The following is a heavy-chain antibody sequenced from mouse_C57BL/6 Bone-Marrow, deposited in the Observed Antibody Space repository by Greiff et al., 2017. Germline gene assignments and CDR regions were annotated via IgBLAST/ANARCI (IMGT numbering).Heavy chain of an antibody. Sequence: EVQLVESGGGLVQPGGSMKLSCAASGFTFSDAWMDWVRQSPEQGLEWVAEIRNKANNHATYYAESVKGRFTISRDDSKSSVYLQMNSLRAADSGIYYCTRSLSQATSFAYWGQGTLVTVSA. CDR2: IRNKANNHAT. D-gene: IGHD3-2*02. CDR3: TRSLSQATSFAY. V-gene: IGHV6-6*01. CDR1: GFTFSDAW. J-gene: IGHJ3*01.